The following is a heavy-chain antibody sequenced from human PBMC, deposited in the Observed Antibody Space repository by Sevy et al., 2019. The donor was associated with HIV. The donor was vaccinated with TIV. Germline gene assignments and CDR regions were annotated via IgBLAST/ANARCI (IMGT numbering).Heavy chain of an antibody. CDR2: INHSGST. J-gene: IGHJ3*02. D-gene: IGHD2-2*01. V-gene: IGHV4-34*01. CDR1: GGSFSGYY. Sequence: SETLSLTCAVYGGSFSGYYWSWIRQPPGKGLEWIGEINHSGSTNYNPSLKSRVTISGDTSKNQFSLKLGSVTAAATAVYYCARHCSSTSCSHAFDIWGQGTMVTVSS. CDR3: ARHCSSTSCSHAFDI.